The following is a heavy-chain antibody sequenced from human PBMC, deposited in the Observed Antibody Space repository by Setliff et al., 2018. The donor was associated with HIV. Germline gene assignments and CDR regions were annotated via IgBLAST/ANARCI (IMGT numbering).Heavy chain of an antibody. CDR1: GGSISSGGYY. D-gene: IGHD5-18*01. CDR2: IYTSGST. CDR3: AREIPYSFGYYFDY. V-gene: IGHV4-61*02. J-gene: IGHJ4*02. Sequence: TLSLTCTVSGGSISSGGYYWSWIRQPAGKGLEWIGRIYTSGSTKYNPSLKSRLTISVDTSKNQFSLKLRSVTAADTAAYYCAREIPYSFGYYFDYWGQGTLVTVSS.